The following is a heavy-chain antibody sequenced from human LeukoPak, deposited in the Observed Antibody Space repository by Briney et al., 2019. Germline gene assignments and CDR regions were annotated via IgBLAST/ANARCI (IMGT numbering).Heavy chain of an antibody. CDR3: AKDSLVGATTFFDY. J-gene: IGHJ4*02. CDR1: GFTFSSYA. V-gene: IGHV3-48*02. CDR2: ISSSSTII. Sequence: QPGGSLRLSCAASGFTFSSYAMNWVRQAPGKGLEWVSYISSSSTIIYNADSVRGRFTISRDNAKNSLFLQMNSLRDEDTAVYYCAKDSLVGATTFFDYWGQGTLVTVSS. D-gene: IGHD1-26*01.